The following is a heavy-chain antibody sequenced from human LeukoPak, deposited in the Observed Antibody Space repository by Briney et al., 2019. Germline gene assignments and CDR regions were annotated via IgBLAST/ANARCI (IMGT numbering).Heavy chain of an antibody. V-gene: IGHV1-69*13. D-gene: IGHD3-22*01. CDR3: ASPNYYDSSGYYSFDY. CDR1: GGTFSSYA. CDR2: IIPIFGTA. J-gene: IGHJ4*02. Sequence: SVKVSCKASGGTFSSYAISWVRQAPGQGLEWKGGIIPIFGTANYAQKFQGRVTITADESTSTAYMELSSLRSEDTAVYYCASPNYYDSSGYYSFDYWGQGTLVTVSS.